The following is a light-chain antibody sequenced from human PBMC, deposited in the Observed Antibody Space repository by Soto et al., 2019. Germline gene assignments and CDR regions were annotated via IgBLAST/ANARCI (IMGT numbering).Light chain of an antibody. CDR3: QQYNNWGT. Sequence: EIVVTQSPATLSVSPGERATLSCRASQSVSSNLAWYQQKPGQAPRLLIYGASTRATGIPARFSGSGSGTEFTLTISSLQSEDFAVYYCQQYNNWGTFGQGTKVEIK. CDR1: QSVSSN. V-gene: IGKV3-15*01. J-gene: IGKJ1*01. CDR2: GAS.